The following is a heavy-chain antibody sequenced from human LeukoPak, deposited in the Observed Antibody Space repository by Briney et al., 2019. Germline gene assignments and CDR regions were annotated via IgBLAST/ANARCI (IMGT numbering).Heavy chain of an antibody. CDR2: ISYDGSNK. V-gene: IGHV3-30-3*01. D-gene: IGHD3-10*01. J-gene: IGHJ4*02. CDR1: GFTFSSYA. CDR3: ARAPVWFGEWFFDY. Sequence: GGSLRLSCAASGFTFSSYAMHWVRHAPGKGLEWVAVISYDGSNKDYADSVKGRFTISRDNSKNTLYLQMNSLRTEDTAVYYCARAPVWFGEWFFDYWGQGTLVTVSS.